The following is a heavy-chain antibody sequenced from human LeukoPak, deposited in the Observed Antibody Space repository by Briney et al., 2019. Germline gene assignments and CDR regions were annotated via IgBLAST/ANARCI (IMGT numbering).Heavy chain of an antibody. CDR3: AKSRRPNYYDSTLVTPGAFDI. Sequence: GGSLRLSCAASGFTFSSYGMHWVRQAPGKGLEWVAVISYDGSNKYYADSVKGRFTISRDNSKNTLYLQMNSLRAEDTAVYYCAKSRRPNYYDSTLVTPGAFDIWGQGTMVTVSS. CDR1: GFTFSSYG. V-gene: IGHV3-30*18. J-gene: IGHJ3*02. CDR2: ISYDGSNK. D-gene: IGHD3-22*01.